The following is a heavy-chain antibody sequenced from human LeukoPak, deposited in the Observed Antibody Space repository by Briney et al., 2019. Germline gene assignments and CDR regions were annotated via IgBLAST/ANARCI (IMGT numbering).Heavy chain of an antibody. Sequence: GGSLRLSCAASGFTFDNYAMHWVRQAPGKGLEWVSGISWNSVSIGYADSVKGRFTISRDNAKNSLYLQMNSLRAEDTAVYYCARVYCSSTSCYAPYYYYGMDVWGQGTTVTVSS. CDR2: ISWNSVSI. CDR1: GFTFDNYA. D-gene: IGHD2-2*01. V-gene: IGHV3-9*01. J-gene: IGHJ6*02. CDR3: ARVYCSSTSCYAPYYYYGMDV.